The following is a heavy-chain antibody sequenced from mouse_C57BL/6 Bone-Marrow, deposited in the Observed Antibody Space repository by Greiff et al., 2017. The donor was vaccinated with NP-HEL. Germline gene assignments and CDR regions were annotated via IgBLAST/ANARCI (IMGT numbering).Heavy chain of an antibody. Sequence: QVQLQQSGAELVRPGSSVKLSCKASGYTFTSYWMDWVKQRPGQGLEWIGNIYPSDSETHYNQKFKDKATLTVDKSSSTAYMQLSSLTSEDSAVYYCARWESKRGYYFDYWGQGTTLTVSS. V-gene: IGHV1-61*01. J-gene: IGHJ2*01. D-gene: IGHD2-5*01. CDR3: ARWESKRGYYFDY. CDR1: GYTFTSYW. CDR2: IYPSDSET.